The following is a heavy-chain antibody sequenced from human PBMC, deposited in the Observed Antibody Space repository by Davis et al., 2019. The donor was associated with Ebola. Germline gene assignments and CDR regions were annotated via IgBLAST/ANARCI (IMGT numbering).Heavy chain of an antibody. J-gene: IGHJ6*02. CDR1: GYSISSGYH. CDR2: FYHSGRT. D-gene: IGHD3-10*01. V-gene: IGHV4-38-2*01. Sequence: PSETLSLTCAVSGYSISSGYHWAWIRQSPGKGLEWIGSFYHSGRTSYNASLKSRLTISEDTSKNQFSLKLSSVTAADTAVYYCARNGSATYYDSRYYGIDVWGHGTTVTVSS. CDR3: ARNGSATYYDSRYYGIDV.